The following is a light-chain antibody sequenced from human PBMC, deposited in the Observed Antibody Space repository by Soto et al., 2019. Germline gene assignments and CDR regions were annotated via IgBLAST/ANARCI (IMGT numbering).Light chain of an antibody. J-gene: IGKJ4*01. V-gene: IGKV3-11*01. Sequence: EMVLTQSPGTLSLSPGERATLSCRASQSVSSYLAWYQQKPGQAPRLLIYDASNRATGIPARFRGSGSGTDFTLTISCLEPGDFAVYYCQQRSDWPLTFGGGTKVEIK. CDR3: QQRSDWPLT. CDR1: QSVSSY. CDR2: DAS.